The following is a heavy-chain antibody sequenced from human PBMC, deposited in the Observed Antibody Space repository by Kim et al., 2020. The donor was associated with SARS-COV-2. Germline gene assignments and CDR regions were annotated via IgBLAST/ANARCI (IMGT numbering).Heavy chain of an antibody. CDR1: GGSISSYY. CDR2: IYYSGST. V-gene: IGHV4-59*01. Sequence: SETLSLTCTVSGGSISSYYWSWIRQPPGKGLEWIGFIYYSGSTTYNPSPKSRVTISLDTSKNQFSLMLSSVTAADKAAYYCASDRYSGSYFPYWYFDLW. CDR3: ASDRYSGSYFPYWYFDL. J-gene: IGHJ2*01. D-gene: IGHD1-26*01.